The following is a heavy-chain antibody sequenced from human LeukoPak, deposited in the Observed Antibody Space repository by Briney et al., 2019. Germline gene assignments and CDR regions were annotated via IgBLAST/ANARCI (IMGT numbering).Heavy chain of an antibody. Sequence: SETLSLTCAVYGGSFSGYYWSWLRQPPGKGLEWIGEINHSGSTNYNPSLKSRVTISVDTSKNQFSLKPSSVTAADTAVYYCASGGTRKYDWFDPWGQGTLVTVSS. CDR3: ASGGTRKYDWFDP. D-gene: IGHD1-14*01. J-gene: IGHJ5*02. CDR1: GGSFSGYY. CDR2: INHSGST. V-gene: IGHV4-34*01.